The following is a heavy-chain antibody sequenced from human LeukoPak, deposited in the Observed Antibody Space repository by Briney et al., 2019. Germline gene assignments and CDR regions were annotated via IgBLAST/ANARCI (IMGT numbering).Heavy chain of an antibody. CDR2: IYYSGST. CDR3: ARDRQQLVRGDHFDY. D-gene: IGHD6-13*01. CDR1: GGSISSNSYY. J-gene: IGHJ4*02. Sequence: SETRSLTCTVSGGSISSNSYYWVWIRQPPGKGLEWIGSIYYSGSTYYNPSLKSRVTISVDTSNNQFSLGLSSVTAADTALYYCARDRQQLVRGDHFDYWGQGTLVTVSS. V-gene: IGHV4-39*07.